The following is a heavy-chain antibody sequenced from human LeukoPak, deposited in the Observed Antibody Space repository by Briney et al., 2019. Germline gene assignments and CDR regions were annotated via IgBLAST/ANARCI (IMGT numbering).Heavy chain of an antibody. CDR2: IYRSGST. CDR1: GFTFSSYW. D-gene: IGHD3-22*01. Sequence: GSLRLSCAASGFTFSSYWMSWVRQPPGKGLEWIGEIYRSGSTNYNPSLKSRVTISIDKSQNQFSLKLSSVTAADTAVYYCAGYDSSGFAAEYWGQGTLVTVSS. V-gene: IGHV4-4*02. CDR3: AGYDSSGFAAEY. J-gene: IGHJ4*02.